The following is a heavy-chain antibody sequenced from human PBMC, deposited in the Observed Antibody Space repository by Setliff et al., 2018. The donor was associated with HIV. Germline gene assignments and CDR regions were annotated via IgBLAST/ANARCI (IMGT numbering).Heavy chain of an antibody. Sequence: ASVQVSCKASGYTFTSYGISWVRQAPGQGLEWMGWISAYNGNTNYAQKLQGRVTMTTDTSTSTAYMELRSLRSDDTAVYYCTTQRDIVMVPGQGGFDIWAQGTMVTVSS. V-gene: IGHV1-18*01. CDR2: ISAYNGNT. D-gene: IGHD2-2*01. J-gene: IGHJ3*02. CDR1: GYTFTSYG. CDR3: TTQRDIVMVPGQGGFDI.